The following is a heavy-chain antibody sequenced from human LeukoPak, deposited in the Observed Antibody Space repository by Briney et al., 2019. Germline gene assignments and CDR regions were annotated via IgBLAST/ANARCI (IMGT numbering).Heavy chain of an antibody. J-gene: IGHJ6*02. CDR1: GGSICSYY. CDR2: IYYSGST. Sequence: SETLSLTCTVSGGSICSYYWSWIRQPPGKGLEWIGYIYYSGSTNYNPSPKSRVTISVDTSKNQFSLKLNSVTAADTAVYYCARDYGGNSNYYYYGMDVWGQGTTVTVSS. D-gene: IGHD4-23*01. V-gene: IGHV4-59*01. CDR3: ARDYGGNSNYYYYGMDV.